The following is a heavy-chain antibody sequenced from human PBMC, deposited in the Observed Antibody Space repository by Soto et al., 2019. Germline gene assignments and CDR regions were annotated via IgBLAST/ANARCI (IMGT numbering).Heavy chain of an antibody. CDR1: GYSFTSYW. J-gene: IGHJ6*04. CDR2: IYPCDSDT. D-gene: IGHD1-26*01. Sequence: EALKISCKGSGYSFTSYWIGWVRQMPGKGLEWVGIIYPCDSDTRYSPSFHGQVSISAAKSISNAFLPWISLKDSDTAKYFCASIGGSYYYFYAIDVWGKGTTVTVSS. V-gene: IGHV5-51*01. CDR3: ASIGGSYYYFYAIDV.